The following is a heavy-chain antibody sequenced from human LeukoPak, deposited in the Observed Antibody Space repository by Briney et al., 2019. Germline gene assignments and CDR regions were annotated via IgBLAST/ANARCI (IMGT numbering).Heavy chain of an antibody. D-gene: IGHD3-9*01. CDR2: ISSSRSYI. V-gene: IGHV3-21*01. J-gene: IGHJ4*02. CDR3: ARDTWGYDILTGLGDY. Sequence: GGSLRLSCAASGFTFSSYSMNWVRQAPGKGLEWVSSISSSRSYIYYADSVKGRFTISRDNAKNSLYLQMNSLRAEDTAVYYCARDTWGYDILTGLGDYWGQGTLVTVSS. CDR1: GFTFSSYS.